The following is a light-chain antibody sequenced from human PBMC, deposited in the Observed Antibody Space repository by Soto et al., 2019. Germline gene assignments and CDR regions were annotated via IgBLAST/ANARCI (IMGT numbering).Light chain of an antibody. CDR3: CSYGGNYGFRV. J-gene: IGLJ1*01. Sequence: QSALTQPPSASGSPGQSVTISCTGTSSDVGAYHYVSWYQQHPGKAPTLIIYEVSQRPSGVPDRFSGSKSGNTASLTVSGLQADDEADYYCCSYGGNYGFRVFGTGTKLTVL. V-gene: IGLV2-8*01. CDR2: EVS. CDR1: SSDVGAYHY.